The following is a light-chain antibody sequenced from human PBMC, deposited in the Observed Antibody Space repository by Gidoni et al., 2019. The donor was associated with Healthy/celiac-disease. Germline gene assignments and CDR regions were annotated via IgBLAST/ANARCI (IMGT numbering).Light chain of an antibody. Sequence: EIVLTQSPGTLSLSPGERATLSCRASQSVSRSYLAWYQQKPGQAPRLLIYGASSRAPGIPHRFSGSGSGTDFTLTISRLEPEDFAVYYCQQYGSSPRTFGQGTKVEIK. CDR3: QQYGSSPRT. CDR2: GAS. V-gene: IGKV3-20*01. CDR1: QSVSRSY. J-gene: IGKJ1*01.